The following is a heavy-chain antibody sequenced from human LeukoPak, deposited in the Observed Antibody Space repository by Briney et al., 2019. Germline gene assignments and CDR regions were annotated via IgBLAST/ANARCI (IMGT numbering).Heavy chain of an antibody. CDR1: GYSFTSYW. Sequence: GESLKISCQGSGYSFTSYWIAWVRQIPGKGLELMGIIYPGDSDTRYSPSFQGQVTISADKSSSTAYLQWGSLKASDTAMYYCARMRESAKSVWWSSRYTSAFDIRAQGTMVTVSS. V-gene: IGHV5-51*01. CDR3: ARMRESAKSVWWSSRYTSAFDI. J-gene: IGHJ3*02. CDR2: IYPGDSDT. D-gene: IGHD3-16*02.